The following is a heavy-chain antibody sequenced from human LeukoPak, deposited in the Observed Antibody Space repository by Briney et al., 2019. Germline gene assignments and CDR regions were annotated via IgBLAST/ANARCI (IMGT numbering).Heavy chain of an antibody. V-gene: IGHV3-21*01. CDR2: ISSSSSYI. J-gene: IGHJ4*02. Sequence: AGGSLRLSCAASGFTFSSYSVNWVRQAPGKGLEWVSSISSSSSYIYYADSVKGRFTISNAKNSLYLQMNSLRAEDAAVYYCARGRDSSGWHTTFDYWGQGTLVTVSS. CDR1: GFTFSSYS. CDR3: ARGRDSSGWHTTFDY. D-gene: IGHD6-19*01.